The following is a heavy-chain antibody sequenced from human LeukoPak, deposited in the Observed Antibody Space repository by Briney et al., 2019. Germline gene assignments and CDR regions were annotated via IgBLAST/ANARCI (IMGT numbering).Heavy chain of an antibody. D-gene: IGHD4-11*01. CDR3: ASGHPDFRVDY. CDR1: GYSFSTDW. Sequence: GESLKISCKGSGYSFSTDWIGWVRQLPGKGLEWMGIIYPSDSDTRYSPSFQGQVAISADKSISTAYLQWSSLKASDTAMYYCASGHPDFRVDYWGQGTLVTVSS. CDR2: IYPSDSDT. V-gene: IGHV5-51*01. J-gene: IGHJ4*02.